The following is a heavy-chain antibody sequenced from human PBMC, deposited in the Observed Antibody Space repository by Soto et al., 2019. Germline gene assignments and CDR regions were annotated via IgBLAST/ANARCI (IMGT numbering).Heavy chain of an antibody. V-gene: IGHV5-51*01. CDR3: ARRSSTYYEY. CDR2: ISPGDSET. D-gene: IGHD3-22*01. Sequence: PGESLKISCKGSGYTFSSYGIGWVRQMPGKGLEWMGNISPGDSETRYSPSFQGQVTISADKSISTAYLQWSSLKASDTAMYYCARRSSTYYEYWGQGTLVTVSS. J-gene: IGHJ4*02. CDR1: GYTFSSYG.